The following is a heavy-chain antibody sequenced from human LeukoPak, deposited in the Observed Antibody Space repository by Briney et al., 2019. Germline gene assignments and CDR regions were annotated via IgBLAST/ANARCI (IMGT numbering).Heavy chain of an antibody. CDR1: GYTLTEFS. CDR2: FDPEDGET. J-gene: IGHJ5*02. Sequence: GASVKVSCKVSGYTLTEFSMHWVRQAPGKGLEWMGGFDPEDGETIYAQKFQGRVTMTEDTSTDTAYMELSSLRSEDTAVYYCATGGAAAGLNWFDPWGQGTLVTVSS. CDR3: ATGGAAAGLNWFDP. V-gene: IGHV1-24*01. D-gene: IGHD6-13*01.